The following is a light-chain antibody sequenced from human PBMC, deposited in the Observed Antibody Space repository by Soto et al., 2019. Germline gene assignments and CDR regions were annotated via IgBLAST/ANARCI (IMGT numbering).Light chain of an antibody. CDR3: CSYAGSGTYV. CDR1: SSDVGSYNL. CDR2: EGS. Sequence: QSAPTQPASVSGSPGQSITISCTGTSSDVGSYNLVSWYQQHPGKAPKLLIYEGSKRPSGVSNRFSGSKSGNTASLTISGLQAEDEADYYCCSYAGSGTYVFGTGTKLTVL. J-gene: IGLJ1*01. V-gene: IGLV2-23*01.